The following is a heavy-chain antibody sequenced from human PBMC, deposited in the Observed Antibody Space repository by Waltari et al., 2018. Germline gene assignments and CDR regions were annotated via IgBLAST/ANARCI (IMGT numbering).Heavy chain of an antibody. CDR3: AKYGSSTSYAFDI. CDR1: GFTFSSSA. V-gene: IGHV3-23*04. D-gene: IGHD2-2*01. J-gene: IGHJ3*02. Sequence: EVQLVESGGGLVQPGGSLRLSCAASGFTFSSSAMSWVRQAPGKGLEWGAAISGSGGSTYYADSVKGRFTISRDNSKNTLYLQMNSLRAEDTAVYYCAKYGSSTSYAFDIWGQGTMVIVSS. CDR2: ISGSGGST.